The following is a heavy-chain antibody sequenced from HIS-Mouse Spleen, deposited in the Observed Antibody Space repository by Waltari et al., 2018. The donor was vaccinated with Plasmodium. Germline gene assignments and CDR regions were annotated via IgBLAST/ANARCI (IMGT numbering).Heavy chain of an antibody. Sequence: QVQLVQSGAEVKKPGASVKVSCKVSGYTLTELSMHWVRQAPGTGLEWMGGFEPEDGETIYAQKVQGRVTMTEDTATDTAYMELSRLRSEDTAVYYCATILDYYGSGSYYNGVLDYWGQGTLVTVSS. D-gene: IGHD3-10*01. CDR1: GYTLTELS. J-gene: IGHJ4*02. CDR2: FEPEDGET. V-gene: IGHV1-24*01. CDR3: ATILDYYGSGSYYNGVLDY.